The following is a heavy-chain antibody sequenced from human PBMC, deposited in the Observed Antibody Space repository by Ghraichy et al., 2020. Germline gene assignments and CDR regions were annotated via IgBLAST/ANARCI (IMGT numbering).Heavy chain of an antibody. Sequence: GGSLRLSCAASGFTFSGYAIHWARQAPGKGLEWVAVISSDGGYVSYAESVKGRFTISRDNSMDTLHLQMNRLRAEDTAVYYCARQTVRGEWLFDYWGQGTRVTVSS. V-gene: IGHV3-30*04. CDR1: GFTFSGYA. CDR2: ISSDGGYV. D-gene: IGHD3-3*01. CDR3: ARQTVRGEWLFDY. J-gene: IGHJ4*02.